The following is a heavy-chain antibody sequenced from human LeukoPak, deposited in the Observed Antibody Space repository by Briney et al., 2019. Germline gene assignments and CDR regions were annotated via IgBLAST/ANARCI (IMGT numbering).Heavy chain of an antibody. V-gene: IGHV3-7*01. Sequence: PGGSLRLSCAASGFTFSIYWMSWVRQAPGKGLEWVANIKQDGSEKYYVDSVKGRFAIPRDNAKNSLYLQMNSLRAEDTAVYYCARKRGYSYGCFDYWGQGTLVTVSS. J-gene: IGHJ4*02. CDR1: GFTFSIYW. CDR2: IKQDGSEK. D-gene: IGHD5-18*01. CDR3: ARKRGYSYGCFDY.